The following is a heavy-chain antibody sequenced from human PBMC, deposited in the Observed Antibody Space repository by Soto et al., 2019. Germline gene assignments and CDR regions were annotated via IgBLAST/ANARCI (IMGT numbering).Heavy chain of an antibody. V-gene: IGHV1-18*01. J-gene: IGHJ4*02. Sequence: QVQLVQSGAEVKKPGASVKVSCKSSGYTFTSYGISWGRQAPGQGLEWMGWISAYNGNTNYAQNLQGSVTMTTDTSTGTAYMELRSLRYDDTAVYYCVGASRTDYFDYGGQGTLVTVSS. CDR3: VGASRTDYFDY. CDR2: ISAYNGNT. CDR1: GYTFTSYG.